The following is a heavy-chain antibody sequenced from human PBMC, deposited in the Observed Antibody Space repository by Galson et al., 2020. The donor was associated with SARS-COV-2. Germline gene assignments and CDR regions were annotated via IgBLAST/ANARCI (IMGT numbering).Heavy chain of an antibody. V-gene: IGHV1-18*01. D-gene: IGHD3-3*01. Sequence: ASVKVSCKTSGYNFYDYGIAWVRQAPGQGLEWMGWVTAHIDDPEYSQKFQGRVTMTTDRFTATAYMELSDLTSDDTAVYYCASDGVSTSPTIEFWEFCGMDVWGQGTTVTVSS. CDR3: ASDGVSTSPTIEFWEFCGMDV. CDR1: GYNFYDYG. J-gene: IGHJ6*02. CDR2: VTAHIDDP.